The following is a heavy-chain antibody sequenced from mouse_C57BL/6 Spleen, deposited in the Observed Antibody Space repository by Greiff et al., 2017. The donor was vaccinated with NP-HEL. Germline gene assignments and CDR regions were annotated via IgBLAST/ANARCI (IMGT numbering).Heavy chain of an antibody. V-gene: IGHV1-64*01. CDR1: GYTFTSYW. CDR2: IHPNSGST. D-gene: IGHD4-1*01. Sequence: QVQLQQPGAELVKPGASVKLSCKASGYTFTSYWMHWVKQRPGQGLEWIGKIHPNSGSTNYNEKFKSKATLTVDKSSSTAYMQLSSLTSEDSAVYYCGRLSQPGTLDYWGQGTTLTVSS. CDR3: GRLSQPGTLDY. J-gene: IGHJ4*01.